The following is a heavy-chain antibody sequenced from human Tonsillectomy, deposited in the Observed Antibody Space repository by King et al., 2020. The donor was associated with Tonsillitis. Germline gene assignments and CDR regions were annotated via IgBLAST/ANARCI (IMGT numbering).Heavy chain of an antibody. Sequence: QLQESGSGLVRPSQTLSLTCAVSGGSISSGSYSWNWIRQPPGKGLEWIGYIYHTGSTYYNPSLESRVTISVDRSKNHFSLKLSSVTAAATAVYYCARARDDSSGYYVPDAFDIWGQGTMVTVSS. V-gene: IGHV4-30-2*01. CDR2: IYHTGST. CDR1: GGSISSGSYS. CDR3: ARARDDSSGYYVPDAFDI. D-gene: IGHD3-22*01. J-gene: IGHJ3*02.